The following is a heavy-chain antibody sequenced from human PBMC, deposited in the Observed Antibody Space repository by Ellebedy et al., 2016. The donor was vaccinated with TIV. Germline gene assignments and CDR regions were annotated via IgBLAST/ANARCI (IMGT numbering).Heavy chain of an antibody. D-gene: IGHD4-23*01. CDR2: IWYDGSNK. V-gene: IGHV3-30*02. CDR1: GFTFSSYG. Sequence: GESLKISXAASGFTFSSYGMHWVRQAPGKGLEWVAVIWYDGSNKYYADSVKGRFTISRDNSKNTLYLQMNSLRAEDTAVYYCAKGGATTVVTPSDYWGQGTLVTVSS. CDR3: AKGGATTVVTPSDY. J-gene: IGHJ4*02.